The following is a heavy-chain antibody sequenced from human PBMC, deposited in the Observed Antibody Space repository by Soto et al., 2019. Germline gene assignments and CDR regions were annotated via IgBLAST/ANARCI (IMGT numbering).Heavy chain of an antibody. CDR3: AGLDRGPLYY. J-gene: IGHJ4*02. D-gene: IGHD2-21*01. Sequence: PGGSLRLSCAASGFTFSSHSMNWVRQAPGKGLEWVSSISSSSSYIYYADSVKGRFTISRDNAKNLVYLQMNSLRAEDTAVYYFAGLDRGPLYYWGRGTLVTVSS. CDR2: ISSSSSYI. CDR1: GFTFSSHS. V-gene: IGHV3-21*01.